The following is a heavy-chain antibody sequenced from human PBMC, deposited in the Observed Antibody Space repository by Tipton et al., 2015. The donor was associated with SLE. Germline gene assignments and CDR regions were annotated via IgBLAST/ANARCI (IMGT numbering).Heavy chain of an antibody. CDR3: ARDRGGLVFDL. D-gene: IGHD2-8*02. Sequence: TLSLTCTVSGGSISSGSYYWSWIRQPAGKGLEWIGRIYTSGGTNYNPSLKSRVTISVDTSKNQFSLKLSSVTAADTAVYYCARDRGGLVFDLWGRGTLVTVSS. CDR1: GGSISSGSYY. CDR2: IYTSGGT. J-gene: IGHJ2*01. V-gene: IGHV4-61*02.